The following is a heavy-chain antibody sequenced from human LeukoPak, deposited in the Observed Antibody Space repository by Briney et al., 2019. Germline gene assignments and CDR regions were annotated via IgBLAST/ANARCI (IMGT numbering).Heavy chain of an antibody. CDR3: ARSGYYYDGLDY. J-gene: IGHJ4*02. D-gene: IGHD3-22*01. V-gene: IGHV4-59*08. CDR2: IYYSGST. CDR1: GGSFSSYY. Sequence: SETLSLTCAVYGGSFSSYYWSWIRQPPGKGLEWIGYIYYSGSTNYNPSLKSRVTISVDTSKNQFSLKLSSVTAADTAVYYCARSGYYYDGLDYWGQGALVTVSS.